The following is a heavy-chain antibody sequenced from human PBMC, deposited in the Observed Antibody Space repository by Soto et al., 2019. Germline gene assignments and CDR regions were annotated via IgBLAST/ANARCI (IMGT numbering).Heavy chain of an antibody. V-gene: IGHV1-18*01. D-gene: IGHD6-19*01. CDR3: AREFKIAVAGYVWFNEF. CDR2: ISAYNGNT. CDR1: GYTFTSYG. J-gene: IGHJ4*02. Sequence: ASVKFSCKASGYTFTSYGISWVRQAPGQGLEWMGWISAYNGNTNYAQKLQGRVTMTTDTSTSTAYMELRSLRSDDTAVYYCAREFKIAVAGYVWFNEFWGQGTLVTVSS.